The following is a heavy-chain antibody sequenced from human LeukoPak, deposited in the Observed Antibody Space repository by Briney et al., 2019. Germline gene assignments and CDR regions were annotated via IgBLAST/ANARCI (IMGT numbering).Heavy chain of an antibody. CDR1: GFSFRSYA. J-gene: IGHJ4*02. Sequence: PGGSLRLSCAASGFSFRSYALNWVRQAPGKGLEWVSTISGSGDETIYAASVKGRFTISRDNFKNMLYLQRNSLRAEDTAIYYCARRNWGTESLESYSFDYWGQGTLVTVSS. CDR2: ISGSGDET. V-gene: IGHV3-23*01. D-gene: IGHD7-27*01. CDR3: ARRNWGTESLESYSFDY.